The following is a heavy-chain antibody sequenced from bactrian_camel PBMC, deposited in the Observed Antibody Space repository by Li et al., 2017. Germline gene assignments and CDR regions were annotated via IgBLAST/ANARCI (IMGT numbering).Heavy chain of an antibody. V-gene: IGHV3S53*01. D-gene: IGHD7*01. Sequence: HVQLVESGGGSVEAGGSLRLSCAVSGYEYSDYCMGWFRQSSGNEREGVAAIDTAGAPTYTYAVAGRFTISKDNVKNTLYLQMNDLKSEDTAMYYCAADNVNLQLARHYSYWGQGTQVTVS. CDR2: IDTAGAP. J-gene: IGHJ4*01. CDR3: AADNVNLQLARHYSY. CDR1: GYEYSDYC.